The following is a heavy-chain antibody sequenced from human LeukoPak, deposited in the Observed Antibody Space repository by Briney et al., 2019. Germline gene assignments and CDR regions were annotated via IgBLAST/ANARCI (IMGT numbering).Heavy chain of an antibody. CDR3: ARYYDSSGRTPGGIDI. CDR1: GFTVSSNY. D-gene: IGHD3-22*01. CDR2: IYSGGTT. V-gene: IGHV3-53*01. Sequence: GGSLRLSCAASGFTVSSNYMTWVRQAPGKRLEWVSVIYSGGTTYYADSVKGRFTISRDNSKNTLYLQMNSLRTEDTAVYYCARYYDSSGRTPGGIDIWGQGTMVTVSS. J-gene: IGHJ3*02.